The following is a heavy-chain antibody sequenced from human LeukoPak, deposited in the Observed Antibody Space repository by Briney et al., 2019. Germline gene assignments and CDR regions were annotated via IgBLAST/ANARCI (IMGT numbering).Heavy chain of an antibody. CDR3: ARGSHRLYDYVWGTYESKDY. J-gene: IGHJ4*02. Sequence: ASVKVSCKASGYTFTNYGISWVRQAPGQGLEGMGWISGYNANTNYVQKFQGRVTMTTDTSTHTAYMELRSLRSDDTAVYYCARGSHRLYDYVWGTYESKDYWGQGTLVTVSS. V-gene: IGHV1-18*01. D-gene: IGHD3-16*01. CDR2: ISGYNANT. CDR1: GYTFTNYG.